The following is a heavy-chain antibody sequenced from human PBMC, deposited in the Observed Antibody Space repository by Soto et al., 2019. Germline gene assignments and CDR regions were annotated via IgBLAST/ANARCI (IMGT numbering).Heavy chain of an antibody. Sequence: EVQLVESGGGLVQPGGSLKLSCAASGFTFSGSAMHWVRQASGKGLEWVGRIRSKANSYATAYAASVKGRFTISRDDSKNTAYLQMNSLKTEDTAVYYCTRQWELRSWFDPWGQGTLVTVSS. CDR3: TRQWELRSWFDP. J-gene: IGHJ5*02. CDR1: GFTFSGSA. V-gene: IGHV3-73*02. CDR2: IRSKANSYAT. D-gene: IGHD1-26*01.